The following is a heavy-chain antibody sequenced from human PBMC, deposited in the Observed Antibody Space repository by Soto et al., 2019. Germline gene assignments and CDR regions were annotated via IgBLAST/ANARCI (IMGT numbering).Heavy chain of an antibody. D-gene: IGHD3-3*01. Sequence: PGGSLRLSCAGSGFNFNAYGMHWVRQGPGRGLEWLAIIWNDGSNEFYADSVKGRFTISRDNSKRTVSLQMNNLRAEDTAVYYCARDPQSGDYLGFAVDVWGQGTTVTVSS. CDR2: IWNDGSNE. V-gene: IGHV3-33*01. J-gene: IGHJ6*02. CDR1: GFNFNAYG. CDR3: ARDPQSGDYLGFAVDV.